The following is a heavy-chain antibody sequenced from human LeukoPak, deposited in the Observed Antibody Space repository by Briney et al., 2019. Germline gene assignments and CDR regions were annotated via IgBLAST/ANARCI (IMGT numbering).Heavy chain of an antibody. J-gene: IGHJ4*02. CDR1: AFTFNSFA. CDR3: ARARCSSTDCPPDY. D-gene: IGHD2-2*01. CDR2: ISYDAENE. V-gene: IGHV3-30*08. Sequence: GGSLRLSCAGSAFTFNSFAMHWVRLAPGKGLEWVAAISYDAENEFYADSVRGLFAISRDNSENTLHLQLDSLRAEDTGVFYCARARCSSTDCPPDYWGQGTLVTVSS.